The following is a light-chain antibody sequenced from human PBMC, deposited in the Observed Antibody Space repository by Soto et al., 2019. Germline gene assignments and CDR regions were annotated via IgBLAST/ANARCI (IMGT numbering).Light chain of an antibody. J-gene: IGKJ1*01. CDR2: GAS. CDR1: QSVSASY. Sequence: EIVLTQSPGTLSLSPGERATLSCKASQSVSASYLVWYQQKSCQASWLLIYGASNRATGIPDRFSGSGSGTDFTLTISRLEPEDSAVYYCHQYESSLWTFGRGTTVDI. CDR3: HQYESSLWT. V-gene: IGKV3-20*01.